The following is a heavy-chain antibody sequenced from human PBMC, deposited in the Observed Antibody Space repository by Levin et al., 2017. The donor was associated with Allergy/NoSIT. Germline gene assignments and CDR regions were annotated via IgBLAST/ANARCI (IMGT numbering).Heavy chain of an antibody. D-gene: IGHD4-17*01. CDR3: ARPSAVYGDYGDDAFDI. J-gene: IGHJ3*02. CDR2: INAGNGNT. V-gene: IGHV1-3*01. Sequence: ASVKVSCKASGYTFTSYAMHWVRQAPGQRLEWMGWINAGNGNTKYSQKFQGRVTITRDTSASTAYMELSSLRSEDTAVYYCARPSAVYGDYGDDAFDIWGQGTMVTVSS. CDR1: GYTFTSYA.